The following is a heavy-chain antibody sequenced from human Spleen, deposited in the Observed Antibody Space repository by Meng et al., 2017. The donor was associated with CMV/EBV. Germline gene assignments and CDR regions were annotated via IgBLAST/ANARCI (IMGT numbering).Heavy chain of an antibody. J-gene: IGHJ5*02. D-gene: IGHD1-26*01. Sequence: SGDSVSSDSAACNWLRQSPSRGLEWLGRTYYRSKWYNDYAVSVKSRITINPDTSKNQFSLQLDSVTPEDTAVYYCARDDVGARDGFDPWGQGTLVTVSS. CDR3: ARDDVGARDGFDP. CDR2: TYYRSKWYN. V-gene: IGHV6-1*01. CDR1: GDSVSSDSAA.